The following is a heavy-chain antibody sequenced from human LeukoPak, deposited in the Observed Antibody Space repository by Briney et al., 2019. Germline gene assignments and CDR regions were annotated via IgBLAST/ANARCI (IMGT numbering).Heavy chain of an antibody. Sequence: ASVKVSCKASGYTFTVYHIHWVRQAPGQGLEWMGWINPNSGDTNFAQKFQGRVAMTRDTSISTVYMEVSRLRSDDTAVYYCARADWSVLDYWGQGTLVTVSS. V-gene: IGHV1-2*02. CDR1: GYTFTVYH. CDR2: INPNSGDT. D-gene: IGHD3-3*01. J-gene: IGHJ4*02. CDR3: ARADWSVLDY.